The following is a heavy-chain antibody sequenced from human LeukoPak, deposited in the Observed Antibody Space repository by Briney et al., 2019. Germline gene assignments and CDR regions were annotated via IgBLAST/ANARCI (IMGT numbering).Heavy chain of an antibody. CDR2: IIPIFGTA. V-gene: IGHV1-69*01. CDR3: AREKVGATSSGGMDV. Sequence: ASVNVSCKASGGTFSSYAISWVRQAPGQGLEWMGGIIPIFGTANYAQKFQGRVTITADESTSTAYMELSSLRSEDTAVYYCAREKVGATSSGGMDVWGQGTTVTVSS. CDR1: GGTFSSYA. J-gene: IGHJ6*02. D-gene: IGHD1-26*01.